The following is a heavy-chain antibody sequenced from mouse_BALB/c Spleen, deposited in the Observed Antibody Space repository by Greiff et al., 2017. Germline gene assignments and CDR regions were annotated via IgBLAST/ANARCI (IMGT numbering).Heavy chain of an antibody. V-gene: IGHV3-2*02. CDR2: ISYSGST. CDR1: GYSITSDYA. J-gene: IGHJ4*01. D-gene: IGHD1-1*01. CDR3: ARIPYYYGSSYGGSYAMDY. Sequence: EVQLQQSGPGLVKPSQSLSLTCTVTGYSITSDYAWNWIRQFPGNKLEWMGYISYSGSTSYNPSLKSRISITRDTSKNQFFLQLNSVTTEDTATYYCARIPYYYGSSYGGSYAMDYWGQGTSVTVSS.